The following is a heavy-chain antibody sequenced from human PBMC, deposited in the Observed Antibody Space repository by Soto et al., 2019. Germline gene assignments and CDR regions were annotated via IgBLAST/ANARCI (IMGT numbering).Heavy chain of an antibody. Sequence: GGSLRLSCAASGFTFSSYGMHWVRQAPGKGLEWVAVISYDGSNKYYADSVKGRFTISRDNSKNTLYLQMNSLRAEDTAVCYCAKEDFFTHYGMDVWGQGTTVTVSS. V-gene: IGHV3-30*18. CDR3: AKEDFFTHYGMDV. CDR2: ISYDGSNK. CDR1: GFTFSSYG. D-gene: IGHD3-3*01. J-gene: IGHJ6*02.